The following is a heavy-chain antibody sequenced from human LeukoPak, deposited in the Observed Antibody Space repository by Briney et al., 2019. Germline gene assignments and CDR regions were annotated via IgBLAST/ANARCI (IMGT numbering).Heavy chain of an antibody. CDR1: GYTFTCPY. J-gene: IGHJ4*02. V-gene: IGHV1-2*02. CDR3: ARVEYCTKGVCINFDL. Sequence: ASLKVSFKASGYTFTCPYIHWMRQAPGQGLEWMGWINPYTGGTKYAQKFQGRVTVTRDTSTNTAYMELSGLRPDDTAAYYCARVEYCTKGVCINFDLWGQGTLVTVSS. CDR2: INPYTGGT. D-gene: IGHD2-8*01.